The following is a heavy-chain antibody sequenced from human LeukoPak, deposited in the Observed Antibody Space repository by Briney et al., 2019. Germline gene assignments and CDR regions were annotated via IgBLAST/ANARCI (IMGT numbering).Heavy chain of an antibody. CDR1: EFSVGSNY. Sequence: GGSLRLSCAASEFSVGSNYMTWVRQAPGKGLEWVSAISGSGGSTYYADSVKGRFTISRDNSKNTLYLQMNSLRAEDTAVYYCAKITYYDILTAFDYWGQGTLVTVSS. J-gene: IGHJ4*02. V-gene: IGHV3-23*01. CDR3: AKITYYDILTAFDY. D-gene: IGHD3-9*01. CDR2: ISGSGGST.